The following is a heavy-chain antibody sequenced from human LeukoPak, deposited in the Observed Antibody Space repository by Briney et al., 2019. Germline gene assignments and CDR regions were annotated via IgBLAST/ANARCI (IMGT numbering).Heavy chain of an antibody. D-gene: IGHD3-10*01. J-gene: IGHJ6*03. V-gene: IGHV4-4*09. Sequence: SETLSLTCTVSRGSTSNNYWIWIRQPPGKGLEWIGYTYPSGSTNYNPSLKSRVTISADTSKNQFSLKLIAVTAADTAVYYCARCWVYGPDYFNSGSYNFYIDVWGKGTTVTVSS. CDR3: ARCWVYGPDYFNSGSYNFYIDV. CDR1: RGSTSNNY. CDR2: TYPSGST.